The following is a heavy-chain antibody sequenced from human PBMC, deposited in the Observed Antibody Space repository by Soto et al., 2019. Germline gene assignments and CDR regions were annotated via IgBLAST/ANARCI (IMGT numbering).Heavy chain of an antibody. J-gene: IGHJ6*03. V-gene: IGHV3-48*01. D-gene: IGHD3-3*01. Sequence: GGSLRLSCAASGFTFSSYSMNWVRQAPGKGLEWVSYISSSSSTIYYADSVKGRFTISRDNAKNSLYLQMNSLRAEDTAVYYCARAATIFGVARFYMDVWGKGTTVTVSS. CDR1: GFTFSSYS. CDR2: ISSSSSTI. CDR3: ARAATIFGVARFYMDV.